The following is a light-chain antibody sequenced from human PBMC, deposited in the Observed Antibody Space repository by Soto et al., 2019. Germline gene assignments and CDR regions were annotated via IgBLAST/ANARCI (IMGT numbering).Light chain of an antibody. V-gene: IGKV1-39*01. CDR1: QSITNS. CDR2: AAS. Sequence: DIQITQSPSSLSASVGDRVTITCRASQSITNSLNWYQHKPGKAPTLVVYAASSLQSGVPSRFSGSGSGTDFTLTISSLQSEDFATYFCQQGHSMPFTFGPGTKVDIK. J-gene: IGKJ3*01. CDR3: QQGHSMPFT.